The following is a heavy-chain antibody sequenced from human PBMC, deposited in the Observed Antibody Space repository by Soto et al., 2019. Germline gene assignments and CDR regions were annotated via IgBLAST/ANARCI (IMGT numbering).Heavy chain of an antibody. D-gene: IGHD3-22*01. Sequence: PSETLSLTCTVSGGSISSADYYWSWIRQPPGKGLDWIGYIYYSGNAYYNPSLRSRVTIPLDTSKNQFSLKVTSVTAADTAVYYCARAGAHETSGYYYFDYWGQGTPVIVSS. V-gene: IGHV4-30-4*01. CDR3: ARAGAHETSGYYYFDY. J-gene: IGHJ4*02. CDR1: GGSISSADYY. CDR2: IYYSGNA.